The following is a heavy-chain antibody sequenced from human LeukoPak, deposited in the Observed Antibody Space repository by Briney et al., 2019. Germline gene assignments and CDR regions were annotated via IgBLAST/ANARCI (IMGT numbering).Heavy chain of an antibody. D-gene: IGHD2-8*02. V-gene: IGHV4-38-2*02. CDR2: FHYSGST. Sequence: SETLSLTCTVSGYSISSAYYWGWIRQSPGKGLEWIGSFHYSGSTSYNPSLKSRVTIPVDSSKNQFSLRLSSVTAADTAVYYCARGFWSRYYDYWGQGTLVTVSS. J-gene: IGHJ4*02. CDR1: GYSISSAYY. CDR3: ARGFWSRYYDY.